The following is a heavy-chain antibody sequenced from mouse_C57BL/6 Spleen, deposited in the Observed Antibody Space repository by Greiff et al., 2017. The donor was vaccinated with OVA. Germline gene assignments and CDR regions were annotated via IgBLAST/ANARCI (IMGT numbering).Heavy chain of an antibody. CDR2: ISYDGSN. CDR1: GYSITSGYY. V-gene: IGHV3-6*01. Sequence: EVQLVESGPGLVKPSQSLSLTCSVTGYSITSGYYWNWIRQFPGNKLEWMGYISYDGSNNYNPSLKNRISITRDTSKNQFFLKLNSVTTEDTATYYCAIYDYDALFAYWGQGTLVTVSA. CDR3: AIYDYDALFAY. J-gene: IGHJ3*01. D-gene: IGHD2-4*01.